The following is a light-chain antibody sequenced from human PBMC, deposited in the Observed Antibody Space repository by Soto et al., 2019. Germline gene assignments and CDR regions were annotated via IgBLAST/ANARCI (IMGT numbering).Light chain of an antibody. Sequence: QSALAQPRSVSGSPRQSVTISCTGTSSEVGGYDYVSWFQQHPGEAPKLMLYDVTKRPSGVPDRFFGSKSGNTASLTISGLQAEDEADYYCCSYAGSYSYVFGSGTKVTVL. CDR2: DVT. CDR1: SSEVGGYDY. CDR3: CSYAGSYSYV. J-gene: IGLJ1*01. V-gene: IGLV2-11*01.